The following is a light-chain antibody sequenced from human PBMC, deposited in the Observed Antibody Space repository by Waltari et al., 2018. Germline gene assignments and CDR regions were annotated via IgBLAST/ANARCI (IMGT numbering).Light chain of an antibody. V-gene: IGKV1-39*01. J-gene: IGKJ1*01. CDR2: AAS. CDR3: QQSYSTPT. Sequence: DIQMTQSPSSLSASVGDRVTITCRASQSISSYLNWYQQKPGKAPKLLIYAASSLQSGVPSRLSGSGSGTDFTLTISSLQPEDFATYYCQQSYSTPTFGQGTKVEIK. CDR1: QSISSY.